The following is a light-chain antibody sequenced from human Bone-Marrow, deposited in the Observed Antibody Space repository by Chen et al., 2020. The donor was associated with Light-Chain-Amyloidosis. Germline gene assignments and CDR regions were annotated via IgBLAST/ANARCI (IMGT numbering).Light chain of an antibody. CDR2: DAS. J-gene: IGKJ4*01. CDR1: QSVSSY. CDR3: QQRSNWPLT. V-gene: IGKV3-11*01. Sequence: EIVLTQSPATLSLSPGERATLSCRASQSVSSYLAWSQQKPGQAPRRLIDDASNRATGIPARFSGSGSGTDFTLTISSLEPEDFAVYYCQQRSNWPLTFGGGTKVEIK.